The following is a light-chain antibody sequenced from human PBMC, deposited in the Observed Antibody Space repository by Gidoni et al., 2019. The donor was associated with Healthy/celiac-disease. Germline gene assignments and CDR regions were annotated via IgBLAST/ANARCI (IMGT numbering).Light chain of an antibody. CDR2: DAS. CDR1: QSGSSSY. CDR3: QQYGSSPLT. J-gene: IGKJ4*01. V-gene: IGKV3D-20*01. Sequence: EIVLTQSPATLSLSPGERATRSCGASQSGSSSYLAWHQQKPGLAPSLLIYDASSRATGIPDRFSGSGSGTDFTLTISRLEPEDFAVYYCQQYGSSPLTFXGXTKVEIK.